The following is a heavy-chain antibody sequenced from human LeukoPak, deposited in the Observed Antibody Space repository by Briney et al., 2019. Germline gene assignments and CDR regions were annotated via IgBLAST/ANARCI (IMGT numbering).Heavy chain of an antibody. D-gene: IGHD4-23*01. CDR1: GGSISSYY. Sequence: SETLSLTCTVSGGSISSYYWSWIRQPPGKGLEWIGYIYYSGSTNYNPSLKSRATISVDTSKNQFSLKLSSVTAADTAVYYCARQIYGGNSYYFDYWGQGTLVTVSS. CDR2: IYYSGST. CDR3: ARQIYGGNSYYFDY. V-gene: IGHV4-59*08. J-gene: IGHJ4*02.